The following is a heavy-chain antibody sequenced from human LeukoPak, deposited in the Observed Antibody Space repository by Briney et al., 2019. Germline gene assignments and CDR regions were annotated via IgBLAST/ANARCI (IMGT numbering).Heavy chain of an antibody. CDR1: GGSISSSY. Sequence: SETLSLTCTVSGGSISSSYWSWIRQPPGKGLEWIGYIYYTGTTNYNPSLKSRVTISVDTSKNQFSLKLSSVTAADTAVYYYARLVREYCSGGSCYGFSGYGMDVWGQGTTVTVSS. CDR3: ARLVREYCSGGSCYGFSGYGMDV. J-gene: IGHJ6*02. CDR2: IYYTGTT. D-gene: IGHD2-15*01. V-gene: IGHV4-59*08.